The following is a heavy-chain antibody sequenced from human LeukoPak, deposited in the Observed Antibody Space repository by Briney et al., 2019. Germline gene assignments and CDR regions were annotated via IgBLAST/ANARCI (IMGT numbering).Heavy chain of an antibody. CDR1: GGSFSGYY. Sequence: SSETLSLTCAVYGGSFSGYYWSWIRQPPGKGLEWIGEINHSGSTNYNPSLKSRVTISVDTSKNQFSLKPSSVTAADTAVYYCARRGSSGWYGGRWNTEYYFDYWGQGTLVTVSS. CDR3: ARRGSSGWYGGRWNTEYYFDY. D-gene: IGHD6-19*01. CDR2: INHSGST. J-gene: IGHJ4*02. V-gene: IGHV4-34*01.